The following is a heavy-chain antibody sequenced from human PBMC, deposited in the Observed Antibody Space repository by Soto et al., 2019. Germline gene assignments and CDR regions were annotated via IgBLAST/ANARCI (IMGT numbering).Heavy chain of an antibody. CDR3: ARDQMGSLDY. Sequence: SETLSLTCTVSGDSISSNQWGWIRQPPGKGLEWIGYISKSGSANHNPSLKSRVTMSIDMAKNQFSLKLSSVTAEDTAVYYCARDQMGSLDYWGQGTLFTVS. V-gene: IGHV4-59*01. D-gene: IGHD3-10*01. CDR1: GDSISSNQ. J-gene: IGHJ4*02. CDR2: ISKSGSA.